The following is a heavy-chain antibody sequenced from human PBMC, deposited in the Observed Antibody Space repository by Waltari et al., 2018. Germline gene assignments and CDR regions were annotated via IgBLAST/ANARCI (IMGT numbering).Heavy chain of an antibody. V-gene: IGHV3-7*03. D-gene: IGHD3-10*01. CDR3: ARAGIRAYYYYYYGMDV. J-gene: IGHJ6*02. Sequence: GLGWVANIKQDGSETYFVDSVKGRFTISRDNAKNSLYLQMNSLRAEDTAVYYCARAGIRAYYYYYYGMDVWGQGTTVTVSS. CDR2: IKQDGSET.